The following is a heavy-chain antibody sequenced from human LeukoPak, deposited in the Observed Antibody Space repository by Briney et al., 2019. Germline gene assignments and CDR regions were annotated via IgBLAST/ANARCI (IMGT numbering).Heavy chain of an antibody. J-gene: IGHJ6*02. CDR2: IYYSGST. V-gene: IGHV4-31*03. D-gene: IGHD4-17*01. CDR3: ARDRTTVTPYYYYGMDV. Sequence: TLSLTCTVSGGSISSGGYYWGWIRQHPGKGLEWIGYIYYSGSTYYNPSLKSRVTISVDTSKNQFSLKLSSVTAADTAVYYCARDRTTVTPYYYYGMDVWGQGTTVTVSS. CDR1: GGSISSGGYY.